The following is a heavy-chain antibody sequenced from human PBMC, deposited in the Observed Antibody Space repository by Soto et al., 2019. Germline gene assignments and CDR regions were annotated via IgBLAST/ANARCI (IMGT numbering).Heavy chain of an antibody. CDR2: INAGNGNT. D-gene: IGHD3-9*01. CDR1: GCTFTSYA. Sequence: SVKVSCKASGCTFTSYAMHWVRQAPGQRLEWMGWINAGNGNTKYSQKFQGRVTMTEDTSTDTAYMELSSLRSEDTAVYYCATFTIYYYGMDVWGQGTTVTVSS. V-gene: IGHV1-3*01. CDR3: ATFTIYYYGMDV. J-gene: IGHJ6*02.